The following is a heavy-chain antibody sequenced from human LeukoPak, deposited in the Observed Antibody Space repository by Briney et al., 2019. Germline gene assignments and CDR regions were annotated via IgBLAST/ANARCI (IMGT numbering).Heavy chain of an antibody. CDR3: AREFSGTSIAARVFDS. Sequence: PSETLSLTCTVSGGSITSYYWTYIRQPAGKGLEWIGRIHTSGSTNYNPSLTSRVTMSVDTSKNQFSLNLSSVTAADTAMYYCAREFSGTSIAARVFDSWGQGTLVTVSS. D-gene: IGHD6-6*01. CDR1: GGSITSYY. CDR2: IHTSGST. J-gene: IGHJ4*02. V-gene: IGHV4-4*07.